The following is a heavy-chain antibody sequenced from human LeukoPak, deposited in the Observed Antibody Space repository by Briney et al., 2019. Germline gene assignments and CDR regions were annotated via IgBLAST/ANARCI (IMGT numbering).Heavy chain of an antibody. Sequence: SETLSLTCAVYGGSFSGYYWSWIRQPPGKGLEWIGEINHSGSTNYNPSLKSRVTISVDTSKNQFSLKPSSVTAADTAVYYCARGRGYGGLYWGQETLVTVSS. CDR2: INHSGST. D-gene: IGHD4-23*01. CDR3: ARGRGYGGLY. V-gene: IGHV4-34*01. J-gene: IGHJ4*02. CDR1: GGSFSGYY.